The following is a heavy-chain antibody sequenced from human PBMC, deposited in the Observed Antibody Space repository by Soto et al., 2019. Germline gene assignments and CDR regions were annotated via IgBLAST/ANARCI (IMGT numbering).Heavy chain of an antibody. CDR2: ISGSGGST. CDR1: GFTFSSYA. CDR3: ANSGSSSYYNYNYGMDV. Sequence: PVGSLRLSCAASGFTFSSYAMSWVRQAPGKGLEWVSAISGSGGSTYYADSVKGRFTISRDNSKNTLYLQMNSLRAEDTAVYYCANSGSSSYYNYNYGMDVWGQGTTVTVSS. D-gene: IGHD6-13*01. V-gene: IGHV3-23*01. J-gene: IGHJ6*02.